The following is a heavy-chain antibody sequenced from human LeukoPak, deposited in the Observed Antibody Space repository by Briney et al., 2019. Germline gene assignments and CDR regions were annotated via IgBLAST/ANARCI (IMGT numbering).Heavy chain of an antibody. V-gene: IGHV4-61*02. CDR1: GGSISSGSYY. J-gene: IGHJ5*02. CDR2: IYTSGST. Sequence: PSQTLSLTCTVSGGSISSGSYYWSWIRQPAGKGLEWIGRIYTSGSTNYNPSLKSRVTISVDTSKNQFSLKLSSVTAADTAVYYCARELVRWLSPRSNWFDPWGQGTLVTVSS. CDR3: ARELVRWLSPRSNWFDP. D-gene: IGHD3-10*01.